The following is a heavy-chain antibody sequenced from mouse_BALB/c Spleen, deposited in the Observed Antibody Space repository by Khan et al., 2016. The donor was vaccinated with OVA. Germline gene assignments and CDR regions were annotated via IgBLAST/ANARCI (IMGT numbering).Heavy chain of an antibody. J-gene: IGHJ1*01. V-gene: IGHV14-3*02. D-gene: IGHD2-3*01. CDR1: GFNIKDTY. Sequence: EVQLQQSGAELVKPGASVKLSCTASGFNIKDTYLYWVKQRPEQGLEWIGRIAPANGNTNYDPKFQGKATITADTSSNTSYLQLNSLTSEDTAVYYCALPSYDHRDFEVWGAGTTVTVSS. CDR3: ALPSYDHRDFEV. CDR2: IAPANGNT.